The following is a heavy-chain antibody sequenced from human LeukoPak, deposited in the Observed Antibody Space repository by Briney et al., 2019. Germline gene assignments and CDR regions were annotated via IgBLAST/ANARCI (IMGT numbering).Heavy chain of an antibody. CDR2: ISGSGGST. Sequence: GGSLRLSCAASGFTFSSYATSWVRQAPGKGLEWVSAISGSGGSTYYADSVKGRFTISRDNSKNTLYLQMNSLRAEDTAVYYCAKDLGYQSYYYYGMDVWGQGTTVTVSS. CDR3: AKDLGYQSYYYYGMDV. CDR1: GFTFSSYA. D-gene: IGHD5-12*01. J-gene: IGHJ6*02. V-gene: IGHV3-23*01.